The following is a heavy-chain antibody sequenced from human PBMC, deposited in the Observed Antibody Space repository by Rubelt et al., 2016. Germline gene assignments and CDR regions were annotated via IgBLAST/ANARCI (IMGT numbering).Heavy chain of an antibody. CDR2: IYTSGST. V-gene: IGHV4-4*07. CDR3: ARDGGTYQLPNNWFDP. J-gene: IGHJ5*02. Sequence: GGIYTSGSTNYNPSLKSRVTMSVDTSKNQFSLKLSSVTAADTAVYYCARDGGTYQLPNNWFDPWGQGTLVTVSS. D-gene: IGHD2-2*01.